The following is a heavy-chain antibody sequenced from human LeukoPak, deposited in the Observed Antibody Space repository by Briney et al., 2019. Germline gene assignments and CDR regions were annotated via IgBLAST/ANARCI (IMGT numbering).Heavy chain of an antibody. Sequence: PGGSLRLSCAASGFTFSSYGMHWVRQAPGKGLEWVAVISYDGSNKYYADSVKGRFTISRDNSKNSLYLQMNSLRAEDTAVYYCARFPGGGSTHFDYWGQGTLVTVSS. V-gene: IGHV3-30*03. CDR3: ARFPGGGSTHFDY. J-gene: IGHJ4*02. CDR1: GFTFSSYG. D-gene: IGHD3-16*01. CDR2: ISYDGSNK.